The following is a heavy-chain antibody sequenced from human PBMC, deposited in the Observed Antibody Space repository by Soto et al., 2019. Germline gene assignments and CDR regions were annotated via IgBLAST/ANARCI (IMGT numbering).Heavy chain of an antibody. CDR1: GVTFSGSA. CDR2: VRTKPNTYAT. V-gene: IGHV3-73*02. CDR3: TRLLAVVVVPDALEGLFDY. D-gene: IGHD2-2*01. J-gene: IGHJ4*02. Sequence: EVHLVESGGGLVQPGGSLRLSCAASGVTFSGSAIHWVRQTSGKGLEWVGRVRTKPNTYATAYAASEKGRFPIPRDDAQSTAFLQMDSLKSEDTAVYYCTRLLAVVVVPDALEGLFDYWGRGTLVTVSS.